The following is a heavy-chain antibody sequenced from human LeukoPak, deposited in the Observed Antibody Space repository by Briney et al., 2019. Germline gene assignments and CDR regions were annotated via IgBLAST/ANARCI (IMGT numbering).Heavy chain of an antibody. CDR2: IYPGDSDT. J-gene: IGHJ4*02. V-gene: IGHV5-51*01. Sequence: GESLKISCKGSGYSFTSYWIGWVRQMPGKGLEWMGIIYPGDSDTRYSPSFQGQVTISADRSISTAYLQWSSLKASDTAMYYCARFTSIAAAGIDYWGQGTLVTVSS. CDR3: ARFTSIAAAGIDY. CDR1: GYSFTSYW. D-gene: IGHD6-13*01.